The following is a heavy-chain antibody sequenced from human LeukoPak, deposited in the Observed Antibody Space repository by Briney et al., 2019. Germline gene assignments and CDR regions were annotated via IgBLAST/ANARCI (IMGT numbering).Heavy chain of an antibody. D-gene: IGHD2-2*01. J-gene: IGHJ4*02. V-gene: IGHV3-23*01. CDR3: AKVRPYCSSTRCYARSGLFDY. CDR1: GFTFSSYA. Sequence: GGSLRLSCAASGFTFSSYAMNWVRQAPGKGLEWVSAFTGSGDNTYYADSVKGRFTISRDNSKNTLYLQMNSLRAEATAVYYCAKVRPYCSSTRCYARSGLFDYWGQGTLVTVSS. CDR2: FTGSGDNT.